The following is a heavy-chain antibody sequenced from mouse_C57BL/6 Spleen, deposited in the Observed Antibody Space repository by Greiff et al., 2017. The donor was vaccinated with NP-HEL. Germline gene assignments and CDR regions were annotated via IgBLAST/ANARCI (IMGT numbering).Heavy chain of an antibody. CDR1: GYSFTDYN. J-gene: IGHJ2*01. V-gene: IGHV1-39*01. CDR3: ASAPQDGYQGGFDY. CDR2: INPNYGTT. Sequence: VQLKESGPELVKPGASVKISCKASGYSFTDYNMNWVKQSNGKSLEWIGVINPNYGTTSYNQKFKGKATLTVDQSSSTAYMQLNSLTSEDSAVYYCASAPQDGYQGGFDYWGQGTTLTVSS. D-gene: IGHD2-3*01.